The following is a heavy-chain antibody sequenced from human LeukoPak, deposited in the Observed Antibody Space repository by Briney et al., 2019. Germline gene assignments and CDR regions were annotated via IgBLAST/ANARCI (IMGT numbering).Heavy chain of an antibody. Sequence: GGSLRLSCGASGFTFNSEWMSWVRQAPGEGLEWVAIIKPDGSATSYVDSAKGRFTISRDSAKNSLSLQMHSLKVEDTGVYYCARGGSMDVWGQGAAVTVSS. J-gene: IGHJ6*02. CDR3: ARGGSMDV. V-gene: IGHV3-7*05. CDR1: GFTFNSEW. CDR2: IKPDGSAT.